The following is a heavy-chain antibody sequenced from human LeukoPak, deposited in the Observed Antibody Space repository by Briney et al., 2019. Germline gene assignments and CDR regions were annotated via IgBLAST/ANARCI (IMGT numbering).Heavy chain of an antibody. CDR3: ANGGAYTAMGYFDY. Sequence: PGGSLRLSCAASGFTFANYAMSWVRQAPGKGLEWVSGINDSGGSTFYAGSVKGRFTISRDNSKNTLCLQMNSLRAEDTAVYYCANGGAYTAMGYFDYWGQGSLVTVSS. CDR1: GFTFANYA. J-gene: IGHJ4*02. D-gene: IGHD5-18*01. V-gene: IGHV3-23*01. CDR2: INDSGGST.